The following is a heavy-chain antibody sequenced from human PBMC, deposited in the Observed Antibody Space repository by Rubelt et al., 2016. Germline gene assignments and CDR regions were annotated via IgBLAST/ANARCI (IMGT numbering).Heavy chain of an antibody. Sequence: APGKGLEWVSAISGSGGGTYYADSVKGRFTIYRDDAQNNLYQQMNTLRPEDTAVYYCAKNRGAGWSSLDYWGLGTLVTVSS. CDR3: AKNRGAGWSSLDY. J-gene: IGHJ4*02. V-gene: IGHV3-23*01. CDR2: ISGSGGGT. D-gene: IGHD6-19*01.